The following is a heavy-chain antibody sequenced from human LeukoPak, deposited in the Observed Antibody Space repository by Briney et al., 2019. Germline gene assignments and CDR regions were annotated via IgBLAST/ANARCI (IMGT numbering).Heavy chain of an antibody. CDR1: GYTFTSYG. J-gene: IGHJ4*02. V-gene: IGHV1-18*01. CDR3: ARDPGNYYDSSGYYYETTFDY. CDR2: ISAYNGNT. Sequence: ASVKVSCKASGYTFTSYGTSWVRQAPGQGLEWMGWISAYNGNTNYAQKLQGRVTMTTDTSTSTAYMELRSLRSDDTAVYYCARDPGNYYDSSGYYYETTFDYWGQGTLVTVSS. D-gene: IGHD3-22*01.